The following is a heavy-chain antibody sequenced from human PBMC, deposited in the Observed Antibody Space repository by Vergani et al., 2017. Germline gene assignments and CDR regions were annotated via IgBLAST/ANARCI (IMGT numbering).Heavy chain of an antibody. Sequence: EVQLLESGGGLVQPGGSLRLSCAASGFTFSSYAMSWVRQAPGKGLGWVSAISGSGGSTYYADSVKGRLTISRDNSKNTLYLQMNSLRAEDTAVYYCANQYCSGGSCYGGDYWGQGTLVTVSS. D-gene: IGHD2-15*01. CDR3: ANQYCSGGSCYGGDY. J-gene: IGHJ4*02. CDR2: ISGSGGST. CDR1: GFTFSSYA. V-gene: IGHV3-23*01.